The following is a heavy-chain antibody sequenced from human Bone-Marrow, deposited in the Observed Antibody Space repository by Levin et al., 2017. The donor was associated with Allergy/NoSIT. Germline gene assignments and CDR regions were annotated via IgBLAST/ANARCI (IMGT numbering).Heavy chain of an antibody. Sequence: PSETLSLTCAASGFTFSTYSMNWVRQAPGKGLEWVSSISSRSNYRYYADSVKGRFTISRDNAENSLFLQMNSLRVEDTAIYYCARDRIPVPCHALDCWGQGALVTFSS. CDR3: ARDRIPVPCHALDC. D-gene: IGHD2-2*01. V-gene: IGHV3-21*01. CDR1: GFTFSTYS. J-gene: IGHJ4*02. CDR2: ISSRSNYR.